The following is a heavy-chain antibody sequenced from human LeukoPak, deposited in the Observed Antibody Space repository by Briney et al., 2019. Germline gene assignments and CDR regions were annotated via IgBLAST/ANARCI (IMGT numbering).Heavy chain of an antibody. CDR1: GFTFDYYG. J-gene: IGHJ4*02. V-gene: IGHV3-20*04. CDR3: TSNSSSWRGYFDY. D-gene: IGHD6-13*01. CDR2: INWNGGST. Sequence: RPGGSLRLSCAASGFTFDYYGMSWVRQAPGKGLEWVSGINWNGGSTGYADSVKGRFTISRDNAKNSLYLQMNSLRAEDTAVYYCTSNSSSWRGYFDYWGQGTLVTVSS.